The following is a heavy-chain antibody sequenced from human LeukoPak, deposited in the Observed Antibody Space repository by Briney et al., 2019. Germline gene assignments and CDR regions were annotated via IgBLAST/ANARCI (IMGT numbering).Heavy chain of an antibody. CDR1: GFTFSSYA. CDR3: AIMHGYYDGSGYWVQ. V-gene: IGHV3-23*01. CDR2: FTTSGGST. J-gene: IGHJ4*02. D-gene: IGHD3-22*01. Sequence: GGSLRLSCAASGFTFSSYAMCWVRQAPGKGLEWVSFTTSGGSTSYADSVKGRFTISRDNPRNTLYMQMNSLRDEDTAVYYCAIMHGYYDGSGYWVQWGQGALVTVSS.